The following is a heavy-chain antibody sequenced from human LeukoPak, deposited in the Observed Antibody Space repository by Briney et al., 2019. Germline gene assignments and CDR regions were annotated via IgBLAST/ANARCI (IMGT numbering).Heavy chain of an antibody. J-gene: IGHJ4*02. CDR1: GGSISNYY. Sequence: SETLSLTCSVSGGSISNYYWSWIRQPPGKGLEWIGYIYYSGNTNYNPSLKSRVTISVDTSKNQFSLRMSSVTAADTAVYYCAREISGGFDYWGQGTLVTVSS. D-gene: IGHD1-26*01. CDR3: AREISGGFDY. V-gene: IGHV4-59*12. CDR2: IYYSGNT.